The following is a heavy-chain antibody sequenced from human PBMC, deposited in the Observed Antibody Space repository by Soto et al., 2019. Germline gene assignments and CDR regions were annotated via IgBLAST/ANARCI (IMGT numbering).Heavy chain of an antibody. D-gene: IGHD6-19*01. J-gene: IGHJ4*02. CDR3: ARDLYSSGWHEGFVDY. Sequence: VQLVESGGGLVQPGGSLRLSCAASGFIFGSYSMNWVRQAPGKGLQWVAYISSSSGTTYYGDSLKGRFTISRDNAKNSLYLQMNSRRAEDTAVYYCARDLYSSGWHEGFVDYWGQGTLVTVSS. V-gene: IGHV3-48*01. CDR1: GFIFGSYS. CDR2: ISSSSGTT.